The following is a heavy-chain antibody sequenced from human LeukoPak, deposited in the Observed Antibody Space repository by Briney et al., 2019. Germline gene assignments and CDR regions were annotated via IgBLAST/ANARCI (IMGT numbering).Heavy chain of an antibody. D-gene: IGHD4-23*01. CDR2: INHSGST. V-gene: IGHV4-34*01. CDR3: ARVSFGGKTFDY. J-gene: IGHJ4*02. CDR1: GGSFSGYY. Sequence: PLETLSLTCAVYGGSFSGYYWSWIRQPPGKGLEWIGEINHSGSTNYNPSLKSRVTISVDTSKNQFSLKLSSVTAADTAVYYCARVSFGGKTFDYWGQGTLVTVSS.